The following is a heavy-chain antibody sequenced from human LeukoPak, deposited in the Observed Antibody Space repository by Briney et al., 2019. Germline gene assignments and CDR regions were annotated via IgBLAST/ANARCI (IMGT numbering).Heavy chain of an antibody. Sequence: SQTLSLTCTVSGGSISSGGYYWSWIRQPPGKGLEWIGYIYHSGSTYYNPSLKSRVTISVDTSKNQFSLKLSSVTAADTAVYYCAGGRPVYYYGSGSYGPYYYYGMDVWGQGTTVTVSS. D-gene: IGHD3-10*01. CDR1: GGSISSGGYY. J-gene: IGHJ6*02. CDR3: AGGRPVYYYGSGSYGPYYYYGMDV. CDR2: IYHSGST. V-gene: IGHV4-30-2*01.